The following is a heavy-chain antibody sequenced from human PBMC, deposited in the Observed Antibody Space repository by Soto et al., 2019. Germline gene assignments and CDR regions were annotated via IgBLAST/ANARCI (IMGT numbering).Heavy chain of an antibody. CDR2: IYYSGST. CDR1: GGSISSGDYY. D-gene: IGHD2-8*02. V-gene: IGHV4-30-4*02. CDR3: ARVEGSTEYGWWAFDI. Sequence: SETLSLTCTVSGGSISSGDYYWSWIRQPPGKGLEWIGYIYYSGSTYYNPSLKSRVTISVDTSKNQFSLKLSSVTAADTAVYYCARVEGSTEYGWWAFDIWGQGTMVT. J-gene: IGHJ3*02.